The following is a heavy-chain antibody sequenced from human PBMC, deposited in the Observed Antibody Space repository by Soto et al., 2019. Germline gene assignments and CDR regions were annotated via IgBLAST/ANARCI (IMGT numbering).Heavy chain of an antibody. CDR2: TSFDGSSK. D-gene: IGHD5-12*01. CDR1: GFTFSNYG. Sequence: QVQLVESGGGMVQPGKSLRLSCAASGFTFSNYGMHWVRQAPGKGLEWVGFTSFDGSSKFYVDSVKGRFTISRDNSKNTLYLQMNSLRAEDTAVYYCAKDQGYTGYEYFDYWGQGTLVTVSS. J-gene: IGHJ4*02. V-gene: IGHV3-30*18. CDR3: AKDQGYTGYEYFDY.